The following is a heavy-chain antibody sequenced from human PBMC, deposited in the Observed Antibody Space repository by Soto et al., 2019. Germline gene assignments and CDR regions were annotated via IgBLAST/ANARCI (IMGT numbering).Heavy chain of an antibody. CDR3: ARVPTTVTHPKSPFLVDRDVKDESFAP. Sequence: PSETLSLTCSVSGGSPSSNSWSWIRQPPGKGLEWIGCISDSGNTYYNPSLQSRVTISIDTSTNQFLLDLTSVTTADTAVYYCARVPTTVTHPKSPFLVDRDVKDESFAPWGQGTLVTVSS. D-gene: IGHD4-17*01. V-gene: IGHV4-59*01. CDR2: ISDSGNT. J-gene: IGHJ5*02. CDR1: GGSPSSNS.